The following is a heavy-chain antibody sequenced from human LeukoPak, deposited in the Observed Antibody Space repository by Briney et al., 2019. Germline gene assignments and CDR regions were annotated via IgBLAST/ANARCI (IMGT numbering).Heavy chain of an antibody. Sequence: ASVMVSCKASGYTFTSYDINWVRQATGQGLEWMGWMNPNSGNTGYAQKFQGRVTMTRNTSISTAYMELSSLRSEDTAVYYCARSPTFNYDFWSGYYSPFYYYYGIDVWGQGTTVTVSS. CDR2: MNPNSGNT. D-gene: IGHD3-3*01. V-gene: IGHV1-8*01. CDR1: GYTFTSYD. J-gene: IGHJ6*02. CDR3: ARSPTFNYDFWSGYYSPFYYYYGIDV.